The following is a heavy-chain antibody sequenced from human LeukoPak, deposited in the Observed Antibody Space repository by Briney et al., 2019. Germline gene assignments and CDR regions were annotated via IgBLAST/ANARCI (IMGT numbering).Heavy chain of an antibody. J-gene: IGHJ4*02. V-gene: IGHV3-30*18. CDR3: AKGRVASGSYFDY. CDR1: GFTFSNYG. CDR2: ISYDRSDE. D-gene: IGHD1-26*01. Sequence: GRSLRLSCAASGFTFSNYGMYWVRQAPGKGLEWVASISYDRSDEYNADSVKGRFTISRDNSKNTVYLQMNSLRAEDTAVYYCAKGRVASGSYFDYWGQGTLVTVSS.